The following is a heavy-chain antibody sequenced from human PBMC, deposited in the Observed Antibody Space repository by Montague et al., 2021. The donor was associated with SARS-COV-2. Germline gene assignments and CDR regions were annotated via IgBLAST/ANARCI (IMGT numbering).Heavy chain of an antibody. J-gene: IGHJ4*02. D-gene: IGHD6-19*01. CDR2: IYYSGST. V-gene: IGHV4-39*07. Sequence: SETLSLTCTVSGDSISHSSYYWGWIRQPPGKGLEWIGSIYYSGSTYYIPSLKSRVTISVDTSKNQVSLKLNSVTAADTAVYYCARVRQWLVPFDYWGQGTLVTVS. CDR1: GDSISHSSYY. CDR3: ARVRQWLVPFDY.